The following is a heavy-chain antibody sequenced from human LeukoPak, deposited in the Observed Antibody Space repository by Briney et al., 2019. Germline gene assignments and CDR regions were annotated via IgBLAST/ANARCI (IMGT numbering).Heavy chain of an antibody. CDR1: GYTFTSYG. J-gene: IGHJ4*02. V-gene: IGHV1-18*01. D-gene: IGHD6-19*01. CDR3: AREGPDYSSGSLGY. Sequence: ASVKVSCKASGYTFTSYGISWVRQAPGQGLEWMGWISAYNGNTNYAQKLQGRVTTTTDTSTSTAYMELRSLRSDDTAVYYCAREGPDYSSGSLGYWGQGTLVTVSS. CDR2: ISAYNGNT.